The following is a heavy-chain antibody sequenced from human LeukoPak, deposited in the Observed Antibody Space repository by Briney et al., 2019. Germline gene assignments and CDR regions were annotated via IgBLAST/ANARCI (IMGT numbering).Heavy chain of an antibody. D-gene: IGHD6-6*01. CDR1: GYTFTSYD. Sequence: ASVKVSCKASGYTFTSYDINWVRQATGQGLEWMGWMNPNSGNTGYAQKFQGRVTMTTDTSTSTAYMELRSLRSDDAAVYYCARSLEEIAARRMVPSDYWGQGTLVTVSS. J-gene: IGHJ4*02. V-gene: IGHV1-8*01. CDR3: ARSLEEIAARRMVPSDY. CDR2: MNPNSGNT.